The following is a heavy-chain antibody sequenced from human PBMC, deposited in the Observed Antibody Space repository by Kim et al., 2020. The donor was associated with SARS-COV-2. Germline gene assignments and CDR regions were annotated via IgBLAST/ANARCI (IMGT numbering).Heavy chain of an antibody. CDR2: INPNSGGT. Sequence: ASVKVSCKASGYTFTGYYMHWVRQAPGQGLEWMGWINPNSGGTNYAQKFQGRVTMTRDTSISTAYMELSRLRSDDTAVYYCASGSGIVVVPAAMYDYYYYYGMDVWGQGTTVTVSS. V-gene: IGHV1-2*02. J-gene: IGHJ6*02. CDR3: ASGSGIVVVPAAMYDYYYYYGMDV. CDR1: GYTFTGYY. D-gene: IGHD2-2*01.